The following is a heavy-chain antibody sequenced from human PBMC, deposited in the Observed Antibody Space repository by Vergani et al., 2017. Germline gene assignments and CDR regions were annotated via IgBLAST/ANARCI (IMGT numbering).Heavy chain of an antibody. CDR3: ARSDCSGGSCYSFDY. V-gene: IGHV1-46*01. J-gene: IGHJ4*02. CDR1: GYTFTSYY. D-gene: IGHD2-15*01. Sequence: QVQLVQSGAEVKKPGASVKVSCKASGYTFTSYYMHWVRQAPGQGLEWMGIINPSGGSTSYAQKFQGRVTMTRDTSTSTVYMELSSLRSEDTAVYYCARSDCSGGSCYSFDYWGQGTLVTVSS. CDR2: INPSGGST.